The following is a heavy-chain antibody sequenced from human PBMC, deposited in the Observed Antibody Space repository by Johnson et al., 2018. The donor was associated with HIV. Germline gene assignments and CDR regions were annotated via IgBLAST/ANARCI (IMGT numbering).Heavy chain of an antibody. CDR1: GFTFSTYA. Sequence: QVQLVESGGGVVQPGRSLRLSCAASGFTFSTYAMHWVRQAPGKGLEWVAVISYDGSDIYHADSVKGRFNISRDNSKTTLYLQMNSLKTEDTAVYYCTTDLPTTHAFDIWGQGTLVTVSS. CDR2: ISYDGSDI. V-gene: IGHV3-30*04. J-gene: IGHJ3*02. CDR3: TTDLPTTHAFDI. D-gene: IGHD1-1*01.